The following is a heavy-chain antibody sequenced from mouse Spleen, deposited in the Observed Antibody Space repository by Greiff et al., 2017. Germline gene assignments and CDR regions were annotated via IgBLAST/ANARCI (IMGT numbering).Heavy chain of an antibody. CDR2: ISSGGSYT. J-gene: IGHJ2*01. CDR3: ARQKGEAFYY. V-gene: IGHV5-6*01. D-gene: IGHD3-3*01. Sequence: EVQRVESGRDLVKPGGSLKISCAASGFTFSSYGMSWVRQTPDKRLEWVATISSGGSYTYYPDSVKGRFTISRDNATNTLYLQMSSLNSDAAAMYYSARQKGEAFYYWGQGTTTTVSS. CDR1: GFTFSSYG.